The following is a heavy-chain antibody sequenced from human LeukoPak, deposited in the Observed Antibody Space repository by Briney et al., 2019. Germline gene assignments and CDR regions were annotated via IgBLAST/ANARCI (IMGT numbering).Heavy chain of an antibody. J-gene: IGHJ4*02. CDR3: ARSPYDWNYGDY. D-gene: IGHD1-20*01. CDR1: GFTFSSYA. V-gene: IGHV3-23*01. Sequence: PGGSLRLSCAASGFTFSSYAMSWVRQAPGKRLEWVSAISGSGGSTYYADSVKGRFTISRDNSKNTLYLQMNSLRAEDTAVYYCARSPYDWNYGDYWGQRTLVTVSS. CDR2: ISGSGGST.